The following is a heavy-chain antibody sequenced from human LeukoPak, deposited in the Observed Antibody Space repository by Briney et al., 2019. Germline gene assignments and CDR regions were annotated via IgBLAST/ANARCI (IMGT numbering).Heavy chain of an antibody. CDR1: GFTVSSNY. CDR3: ARALWFGELYSDY. D-gene: IGHD3-10*01. Sequence: PGGSLRLSCAASGFTVSSNYMSWVRQAPGKGLVWVSRINSDGSSTSYADSVKGRFTISRDNAKNTLYLQMNSLRAEDTAVYYCARALWFGELYSDYWGQGTLVTVSS. CDR2: INSDGSST. J-gene: IGHJ4*02. V-gene: IGHV3-74*01.